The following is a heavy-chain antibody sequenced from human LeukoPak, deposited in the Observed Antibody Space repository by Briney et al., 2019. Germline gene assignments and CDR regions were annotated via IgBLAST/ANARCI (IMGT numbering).Heavy chain of an antibody. CDR2: MNPNSGNT. D-gene: IGHD3-22*01. V-gene: IGHV1-8*01. J-gene: IGHJ5*02. Sequence: ASVKVSSTASGYTFTSYDINWVRQATGQGLEWVGWMNPNSGNTGYAQKFQGRVTMTRNTSISTAYMELSSLRSEDTAVYYCARGSSYYYDMAWFDPWGQGTLVTVSS. CDR1: GYTFTSYD. CDR3: ARGSSYYYDMAWFDP.